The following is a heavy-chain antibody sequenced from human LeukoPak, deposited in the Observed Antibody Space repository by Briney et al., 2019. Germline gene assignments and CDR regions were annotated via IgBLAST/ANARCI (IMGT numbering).Heavy chain of an antibody. J-gene: IGHJ5*02. CDR1: GFTFSSYW. V-gene: IGHV3-7*01. CDR3: ARDDEYCSSTSCYPNNWFDL. Sequence: GGSLRLSCAASGFTFSSYWMSWVRQAPGKGLEWVANIKQDGSEKYYVDSVRGRFTISRDNAKNSLYLQMNSLRAEDTAVYYCARDDEYCSSTSCYPNNWFDLWGQGTLVTVSS. CDR2: IKQDGSEK. D-gene: IGHD2-2*01.